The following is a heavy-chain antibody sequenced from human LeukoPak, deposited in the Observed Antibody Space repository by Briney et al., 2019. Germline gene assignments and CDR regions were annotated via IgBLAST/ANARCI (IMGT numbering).Heavy chain of an antibody. CDR1: GFIFSDYS. J-gene: IGHJ4*02. CDR2: ITTSRDQ. CDR3: ARDSYCPNDVCYDY. V-gene: IGHV3-21*06. Sequence: GGSLRLSCAASGFIFSDYSLGWVRQAPGKGLEWVSSITTSRDQYHADSVKGRFTVSRDNAKSSVYLQMDSLRADDTAVYYCARDSYCPNDVCYDYWGQGVLVTVS. D-gene: IGHD2-8*01.